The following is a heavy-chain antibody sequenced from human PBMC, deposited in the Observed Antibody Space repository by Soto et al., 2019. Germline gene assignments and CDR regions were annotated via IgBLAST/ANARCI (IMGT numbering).Heavy chain of an antibody. CDR3: TRAAWFPYLSFY. V-gene: IGHV3-48*03. Sequence: GGSLRLSCAASGFTFSRFELHWVRQAPGKGLEWISYISSSGSTAYYASSVEGRYTISRDNANNSVYLQMDSLGAEDTALYYCTRAAWFPYLSFYWGQGALVTSPQ. J-gene: IGHJ4*02. CDR2: ISSSGSTA. D-gene: IGHD3-10*01. CDR1: GFTFSRFE.